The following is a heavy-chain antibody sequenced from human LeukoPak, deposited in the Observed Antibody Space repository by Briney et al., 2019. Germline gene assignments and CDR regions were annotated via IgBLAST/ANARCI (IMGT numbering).Heavy chain of an antibody. CDR3: AKDGDAYIEYYYYYMDV. CDR2: IWHDGSNK. CDR1: GFTFSNYG. V-gene: IGHV3-33*06. Sequence: GGSLRLSCVSSGFTFSNYGMHWVRQAPGKGLEWVALIWHDGSNKYYVDSVRGRVTISRDNSKNTVYLQMNSLTAEDAGVYYCAKDGDAYIEYYYYYMDVWGKGTTVTVSS. J-gene: IGHJ6*03. D-gene: IGHD5-24*01.